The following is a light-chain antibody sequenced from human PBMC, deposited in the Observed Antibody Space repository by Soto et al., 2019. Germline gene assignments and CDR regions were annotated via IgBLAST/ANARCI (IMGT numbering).Light chain of an antibody. CDR2: GAS. CDR3: QQYGSSPRT. J-gene: IGKJ5*01. V-gene: IGKV3-20*01. CDR1: QSVSSSY. Sequence: IVLTQSPGTLSLSPGERATLSCRASQSVSSSYLAWYQQKPGQAPRLVIYGASSRATGIPDRFSGSGSGTDFTLTISRLEPEDFAVYYCQQYGSSPRTFGQGTRLEIK.